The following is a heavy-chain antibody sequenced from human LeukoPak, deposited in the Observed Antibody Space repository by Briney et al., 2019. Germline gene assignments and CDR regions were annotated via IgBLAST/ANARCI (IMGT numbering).Heavy chain of an antibody. CDR1: GFTFSSYS. CDR3: ARALFGVSLDY. CDR2: ISSSSSTI. V-gene: IGHV3-48*01. D-gene: IGHD3-10*01. J-gene: IGHJ4*02. Sequence: GGSLRLSCAASGFTFSSYSMNWVRQAPGKGLEWVSYISSSSSTIYYADSVKGRFTISRDNAKNSLYLQMNSLRAEDTAVYYCARALFGVSLDYWGQGTLVTVSS.